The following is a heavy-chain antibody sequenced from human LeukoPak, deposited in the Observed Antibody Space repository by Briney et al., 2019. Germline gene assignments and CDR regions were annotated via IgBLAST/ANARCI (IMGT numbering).Heavy chain of an antibody. CDR3: ARGGSDTAMAHDN. CDR2: ISWNSGSI. Sequence: GRSLRLSCAASGFTFDDYAMHWVRQAPGKGLEWVSGISWNSGSIGYADSVKGRFTISRDDAKNTLYLQLNSLRAEDTAVYFCARGGSDTAMAHDNWGQGTLVTVSS. CDR1: GFTFDDYA. J-gene: IGHJ4*02. D-gene: IGHD5-18*01. V-gene: IGHV3-9*01.